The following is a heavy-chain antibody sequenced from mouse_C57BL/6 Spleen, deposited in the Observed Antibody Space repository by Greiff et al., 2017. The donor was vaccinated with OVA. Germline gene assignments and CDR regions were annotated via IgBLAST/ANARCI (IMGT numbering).Heavy chain of an antibody. CDR2: ISSGSSTI. Sequence: EVQRVESGGGLVKPGGSLKLSCAASGFTFSDYGMHWVRQAPEKGLEWVAYISSGSSTIYYADTVKGRFTISRDNAKNTLFLQMTSLRSEDTAMYYCARGSNYYGSSPYAMDYWGQGTSVTVSS. CDR3: ARGSNYYGSSPYAMDY. V-gene: IGHV5-17*01. J-gene: IGHJ4*01. CDR1: GFTFSDYG. D-gene: IGHD1-1*01.